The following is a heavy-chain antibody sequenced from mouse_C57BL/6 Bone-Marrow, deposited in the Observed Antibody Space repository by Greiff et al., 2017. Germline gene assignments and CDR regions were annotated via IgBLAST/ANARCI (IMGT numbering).Heavy chain of an antibody. Sequence: VMLVESGPGLVQPSQSLSITCTVSGFSLTSYGVHWVRQSPGKGLEWLGVIWSGGGTDTNAAFISSLSIRKDNSKSQVFIKMYSLQADDTAIYYCAREGGLYYDYLDYWGQGTTLTVSS. D-gene: IGHD2-4*01. CDR1: GFSLTSYG. CDR3: AREGGLYYDYLDY. CDR2: IWSGGGT. V-gene: IGHV2-2*01. J-gene: IGHJ2*01.